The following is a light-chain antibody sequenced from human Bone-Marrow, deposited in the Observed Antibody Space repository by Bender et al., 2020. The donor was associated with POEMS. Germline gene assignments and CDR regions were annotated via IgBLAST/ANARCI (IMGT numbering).Light chain of an antibody. CDR2: RND. V-gene: IGLV1-44*01. CDR1: SSNIGINS. J-gene: IGLJ3*02. CDR3: AVWDNSLNGWV. Sequence: QSVLTQPPSVSGTPGQRVTISCSGRSSNIGINSVDWYRQLPGTAPKLLIYRNDERPSGVTDRLSGSKSGTSASLAITGLQSEDEADYYCAVWDNSLNGWVFGGGTKVTVL.